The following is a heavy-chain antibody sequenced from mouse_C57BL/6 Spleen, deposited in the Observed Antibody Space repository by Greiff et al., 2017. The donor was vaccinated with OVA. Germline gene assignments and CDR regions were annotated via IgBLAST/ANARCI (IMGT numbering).Heavy chain of an antibody. D-gene: IGHD4-1*02. V-gene: IGHV1-59*01. J-gene: IGHJ1*03. CDR3: ARGGATGTWYFDV. CDR1: GYTFTSYW. CDR2: IDPSDSYT. Sequence: VQLQQPGAELVRPGTSVKLSCKASGYTFTSYWMQWVKQRPGQGLEWIGVIDPSDSYTNYNQKFKGKATLTVDTSSSTAYMQLSSLTSEDSAVYYCARGGATGTWYFDVWGTGTTVTVSS.